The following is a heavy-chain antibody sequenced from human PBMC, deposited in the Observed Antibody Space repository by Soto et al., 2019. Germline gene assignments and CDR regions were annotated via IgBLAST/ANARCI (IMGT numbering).Heavy chain of an antibody. V-gene: IGHV3-30-3*01. J-gene: IGHJ6*02. CDR3: ARCDSNNRYYYYYGMDV. Sequence: QVQLVESGGGVVQPGRSLRLSCAASGFTFSSYAMHWVRQAPGKGLEWVAVISYDGSNKYYADSVKGRFTISRDNSKNTLYLQMNSLRAEDTAVYYCARCDSNNRYYYYYGMDVWGQGTTVTVSS. CDR1: GFTFSSYA. D-gene: IGHD4-4*01. CDR2: ISYDGSNK.